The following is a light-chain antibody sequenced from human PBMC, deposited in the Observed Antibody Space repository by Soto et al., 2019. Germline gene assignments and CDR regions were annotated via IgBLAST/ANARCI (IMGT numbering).Light chain of an antibody. CDR1: QTVSNN. J-gene: IGKJ4*01. V-gene: IGKV3-15*01. CDR3: QKYNSWPLT. CDR2: SSS. Sequence: EIVMTQYPATLSVSPGERATLSCRASQTVSNNLAWYQQKPGQAPRLLFYSSSTRATGVPARFSGSRSGTDFTLPISSLQSEDFAVYYCQKYNSWPLTFGGGTKVETK.